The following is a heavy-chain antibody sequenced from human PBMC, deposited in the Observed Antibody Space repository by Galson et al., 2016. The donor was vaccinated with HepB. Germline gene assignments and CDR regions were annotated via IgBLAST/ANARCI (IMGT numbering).Heavy chain of an antibody. CDR3: AKSQPGYSSSWYTLPIDAFDI. V-gene: IGHV3-23*01. CDR2: ISGSGYNT. Sequence: SLRLSCAASGFTFSSYAMSWVRQAPGKGLEWVSTISGSGYNTYYADSVKGRFTISRDNSKNTLYLQMNSLRAEDTAVYYCAKSQPGYSSSWYTLPIDAFDIWGQGTMVTVSS. J-gene: IGHJ3*02. CDR1: GFTFSSYA. D-gene: IGHD6-13*01.